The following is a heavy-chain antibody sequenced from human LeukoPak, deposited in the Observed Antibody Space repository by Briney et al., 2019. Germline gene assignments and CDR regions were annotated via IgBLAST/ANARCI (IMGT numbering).Heavy chain of an antibody. V-gene: IGHV1-8*01. CDR1: GYTFTSYD. D-gene: IGHD7-27*01. CDR2: MSPNSGDT. J-gene: IGHJ4*02. Sequence: ASVKVSCKASGYTFTSYDFNWVRQATGQRPEWMGWMSPNSGDTGYAQKFQDRVTMSRNTSISTAYMELSSLRSDDTAVYYCARGPPNWGYDYWGPGTLVTVSS. CDR3: ARGPPNWGYDY.